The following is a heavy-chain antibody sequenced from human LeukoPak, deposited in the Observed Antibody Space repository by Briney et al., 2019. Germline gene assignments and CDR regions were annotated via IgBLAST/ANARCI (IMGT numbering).Heavy chain of an antibody. J-gene: IGHJ2*01. Sequence: SETLSLTCAVYGGSFSGYYWSWIRQPPGKGLEWIGEINHSGSTNYNPSLKSRVTISVDTSKNQFSLKLSSVTAADTAVYYCARDPAVTDYDFWSGYRPTAPNWYFDLWGRGTLVTVSS. V-gene: IGHV4-34*01. CDR2: INHSGST. CDR3: ARDPAVTDYDFWSGYRPTAPNWYFDL. CDR1: GGSFSGYY. D-gene: IGHD3-3*01.